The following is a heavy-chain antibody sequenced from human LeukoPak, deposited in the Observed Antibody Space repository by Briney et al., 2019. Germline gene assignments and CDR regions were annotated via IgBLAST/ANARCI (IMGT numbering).Heavy chain of an antibody. Sequence: GGSLRLSCAASGFSFSSYAMHWVSHAPAKGLEWVAFMSYDGTKEHYADSVKGRFTISRDNSMNTLYLQINSLGPEDTAVYYCAKDRYGSGNNYLDAWGQGTLVTVSS. CDR1: GFSFSSYA. CDR3: AKDRYGSGNNYLDA. J-gene: IGHJ4*02. V-gene: IGHV3-30*18. CDR2: MSYDGTKE. D-gene: IGHD3-10*01.